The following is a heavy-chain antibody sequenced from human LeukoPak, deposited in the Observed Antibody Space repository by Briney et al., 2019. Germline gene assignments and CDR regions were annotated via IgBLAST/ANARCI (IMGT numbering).Heavy chain of an antibody. D-gene: IGHD3-3*01. Sequence: SETLSLTCTVSGGSITSYYWSSIRQPPGKGLEWIGYIYYSGSTNYNPSLKSRVTISVETSKNQFSLKLSSVTAADTAVYYCARGNYDFWSGYYSGMGWDHWGQGTLVTVSS. V-gene: IGHV4-59*12. CDR2: IYYSGST. CDR3: ARGNYDFWSGYYSGMGWDH. CDR1: GGSITSYY. J-gene: IGHJ4*02.